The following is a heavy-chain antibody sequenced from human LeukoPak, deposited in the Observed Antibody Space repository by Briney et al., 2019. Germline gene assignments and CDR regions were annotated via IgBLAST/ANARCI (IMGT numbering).Heavy chain of an antibody. CDR2: IIPIFGTA. V-gene: IGHV1-69*06. CDR1: GGTFSSYA. J-gene: IGHJ6*04. Sequence: ASVKVSCKASGGTFSSYAISWVRQAPGQGLEWMGGIIPIFGTANYAQKFQGRVTITADKSTSTAYMELSSLRSEDTAVYYCARDGGGYSGYDLVNPYYGMDVWGKGTTVTVSS. D-gene: IGHD5-12*01. CDR3: ARDGGGYSGYDLVNPYYGMDV.